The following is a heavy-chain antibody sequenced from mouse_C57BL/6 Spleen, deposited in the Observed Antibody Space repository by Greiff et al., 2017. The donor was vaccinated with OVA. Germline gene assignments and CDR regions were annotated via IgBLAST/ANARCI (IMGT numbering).Heavy chain of an antibody. Sequence: QVQLQQSGAELARPGASVKMSCKASGYTFTSYTMHWVKQRPGQGLEWIGYINPSSGYTKYNQKFKDKATLTADKSSSTAYMQLRSLTSEDSAVYYCARSPITTVVGCDYWGQGTTLTVSS. CDR2: INPSSGYT. D-gene: IGHD1-1*01. CDR1: GYTFTSYT. V-gene: IGHV1-4*01. CDR3: ARSPITTVVGCDY. J-gene: IGHJ2*01.